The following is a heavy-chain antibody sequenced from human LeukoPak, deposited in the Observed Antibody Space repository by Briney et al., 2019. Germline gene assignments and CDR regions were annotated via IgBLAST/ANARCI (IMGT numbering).Heavy chain of an antibody. CDR3: ARHDRNAWYSWIFDY. CDR1: GGSISSYY. D-gene: IGHD6-13*01. V-gene: IGHV4-59*08. J-gene: IGHJ4*02. Sequence: SETLSLTCTVSGGSISSYYWSWIRQPPGKGMEWIGYFYYSGSTNYNPSLKSRVTISVDKSKNQFSLNLRSVTAADTAVYYCARHDRNAWYSWIFDYWGQGTLVSVSS. CDR2: FYYSGST.